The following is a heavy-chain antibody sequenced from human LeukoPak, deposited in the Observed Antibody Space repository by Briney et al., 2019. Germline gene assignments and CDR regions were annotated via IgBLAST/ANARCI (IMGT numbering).Heavy chain of an antibody. CDR2: ISGSGGST. J-gene: IGHJ4*02. V-gene: IGHV3-23*01. D-gene: IGHD3-10*01. CDR3: AKAGSWFGEWGFDY. CDR1: GFTFSSYA. Sequence: PGGSLRLSCAASGFTFSSYAMSWVRRAPGKGLEWVSAISGSGGSTYYADSVKGRFTISRDDSKNTLYLQMNSLRAEDTAVYYCAKAGSWFGEWGFDYWGQGTLVTVSS.